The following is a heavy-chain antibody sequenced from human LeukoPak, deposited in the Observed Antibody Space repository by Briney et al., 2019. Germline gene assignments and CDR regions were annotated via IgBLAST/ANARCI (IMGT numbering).Heavy chain of an antibody. J-gene: IGHJ6*02. CDR3: ARIKEGLQSYYYGMDV. V-gene: IGHV1-69*13. Sequence: GASVKVSCKASGGTFSSYAISWVRQAPGQGLEWMGGIIPIFGTANYAQKFQGRVTITADESTSTAYMELSSLRSEDTAVYYCARIKEGLQSYYYGMDVWGQGTTVTVSS. CDR2: IIPIFGTA. D-gene: IGHD4-11*01. CDR1: GGTFSSYA.